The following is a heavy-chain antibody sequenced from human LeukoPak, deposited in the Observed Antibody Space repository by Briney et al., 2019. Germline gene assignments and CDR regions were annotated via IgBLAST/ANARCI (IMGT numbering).Heavy chain of an antibody. CDR3: ARDDRAYSGYDWWDYYDSSGYYD. V-gene: IGHV3-21*01. D-gene: IGHD3-22*01. CDR2: ISSSSSYI. Sequence: GGSLRLSCAASGFTFSSYSMNWVRQAPGKGLEWVSSISSSSSYIYYADSVKGRFTICRDNAKNSLYLQMNSLRAEDTAVYYCARDDRAYSGYDWWDYYDSSGYYDWGQGTLVTVSS. CDR1: GFTFSSYS. J-gene: IGHJ4*02.